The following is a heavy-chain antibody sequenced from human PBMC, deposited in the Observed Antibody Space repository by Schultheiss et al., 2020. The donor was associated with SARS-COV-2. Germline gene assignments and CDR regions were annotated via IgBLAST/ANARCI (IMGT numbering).Heavy chain of an antibody. D-gene: IGHD2-15*01. CDR2: ISAYNGNT. Sequence: ASVKVSCKASGYTFTSYGISWVRQAPGQGLEWMGWISAYNGNTNYAQKLQGRVTMTTDTSTSTAYMELRSLRSDDTAVYYCARDVVVVAATKGRGGYYYYMDVWGQGTTVTVSS. CDR3: ARDVVVVAATKGRGGYYYYMDV. CDR1: GYTFTSYG. V-gene: IGHV1-18*01. J-gene: IGHJ6*03.